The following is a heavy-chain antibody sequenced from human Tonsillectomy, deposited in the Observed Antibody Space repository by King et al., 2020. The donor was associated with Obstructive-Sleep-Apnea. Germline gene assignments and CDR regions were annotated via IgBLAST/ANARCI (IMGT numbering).Heavy chain of an antibody. V-gene: IGHV4-39*07. CDR2: IYYSGST. J-gene: IGHJ4*02. D-gene: IGHD3-3*01. Sequence: QLQESGPGLVKPSETLSLTCTVSGGSISSSSYYWGWIRQPPGKWLEWIGSIYYSGSTYYNRSPKSRVTISVDTSKNQFSLKLSSVTAADTAVYYCARGPYVLRFLEWLSDDFDYWGQGTLVTVSS. CDR1: GGSISSSSYY. CDR3: ARGPYVLRFLEWLSDDFDY.